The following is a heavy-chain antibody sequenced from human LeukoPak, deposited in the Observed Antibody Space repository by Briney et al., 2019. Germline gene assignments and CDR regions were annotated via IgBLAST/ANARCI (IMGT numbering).Heavy chain of an antibody. J-gene: IGHJ6*04. D-gene: IGHD3-10*02. CDR3: AELGITTIGGV. CDR1: GFTFDDYA. CDR2: ISWNSGSI. Sequence: GRSLRLSCAASGFTFDDYAMHWVRQAPGKGLEWVSGISWNSGSIGYADSVKGRFTISRDNAKNSLYLQMNSLRAEDTAVYYCAELGITTIGGVWGKGTTVTISS. V-gene: IGHV3-9*01.